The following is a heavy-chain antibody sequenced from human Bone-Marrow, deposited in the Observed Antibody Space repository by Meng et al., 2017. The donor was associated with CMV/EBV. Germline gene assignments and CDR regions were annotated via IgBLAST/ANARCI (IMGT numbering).Heavy chain of an antibody. CDR2: IYSGGGST. V-gene: IGHV3-23*03. CDR3: AKSTLTGPWGPFDY. D-gene: IGHD3-9*01. Sequence: GESLKISCAASGFTFSSYAMSWVRQAPGKGLEWVAVIYSGGGSTYYADSVKGRFTISRDNSKNTLYLQMNSLRAEDTAVYYCAKSTLTGPWGPFDYWGQGTLVTVSS. CDR1: GFTFSSYA. J-gene: IGHJ4*02.